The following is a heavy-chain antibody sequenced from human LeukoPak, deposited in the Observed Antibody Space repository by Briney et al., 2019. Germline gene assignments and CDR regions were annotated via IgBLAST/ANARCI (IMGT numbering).Heavy chain of an antibody. CDR2: IYHSGST. D-gene: IGHD6-13*01. J-gene: IGHJ4*02. CDR3: ASLGYSSSWPNEKPFDY. V-gene: IGHV4-4*02. Sequence: PSGTLSLTCAVSGGSISSSNWWSWVRQPPGKGLEWIGEIYHSGSTNYNPSLKSRVTISVDKSKNQFSLKLSSVTAADTAVYYCASLGYSSSWPNEKPFDYWGQGTLVTVSS. CDR1: GGSISSSNW.